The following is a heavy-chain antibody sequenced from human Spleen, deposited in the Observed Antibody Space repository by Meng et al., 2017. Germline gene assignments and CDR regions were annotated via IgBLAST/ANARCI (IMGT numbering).Heavy chain of an antibody. D-gene: IGHD3-10*01. Sequence: ASVKVSCKASGYTFTGYYMHWVRQAPGKGLEWMGGFDPEDGETIYAQKFQGRVTMTEDTSTDTAYMELSSLRSEDTAVYYCANYGSGSYELDYWGQGTLVTVSS. CDR3: ANYGSGSYELDY. CDR2: FDPEDGET. CDR1: GYTFTGYY. V-gene: IGHV1-24*01. J-gene: IGHJ4*02.